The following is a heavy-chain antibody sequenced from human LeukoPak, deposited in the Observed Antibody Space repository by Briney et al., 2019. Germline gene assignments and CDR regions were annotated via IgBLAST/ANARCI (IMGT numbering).Heavy chain of an antibody. V-gene: IGHV3-7*01. D-gene: IGHD3-22*01. CDR3: ARGPNYYDSSGYSKEYFDY. CDR1: GFTFSSYW. Sequence: PGGSLRLSCAASGFTFSSYWMSWVRQAPGKGLEWVANIKQDGSEKYYVDSVKGRFTISRDNAKNTLYLQMNSLRAEDTAVYYCARGPNYYDSSGYSKEYFDYWGQGTLVTVSS. J-gene: IGHJ4*02. CDR2: IKQDGSEK.